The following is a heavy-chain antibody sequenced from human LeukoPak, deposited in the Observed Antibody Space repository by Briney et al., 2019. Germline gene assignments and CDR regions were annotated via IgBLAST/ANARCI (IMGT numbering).Heavy chain of an antibody. CDR1: GGSFSGYY. CDR2: INHSGST. V-gene: IGHV4-34*01. Sequence: SETLSLTCAVYGGSFSGYYWSWIRQPPGKGLEWIGEINHSGSTNYNPSLKSRVTISVDTSKNQFSLKLSSVTAADTAVYYCARAHPKHYYYGSGRPGGFDYWGQGTLVTVSS. D-gene: IGHD3-10*01. J-gene: IGHJ4*02. CDR3: ARAHPKHYYYGSGRPGGFDY.